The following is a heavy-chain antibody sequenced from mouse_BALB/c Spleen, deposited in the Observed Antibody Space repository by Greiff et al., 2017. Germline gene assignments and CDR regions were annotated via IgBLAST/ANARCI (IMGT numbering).Heavy chain of an antibody. CDR1: GFTFSSYA. D-gene: IGHD1-1*02. V-gene: IGHV5-9-4*01. Sequence: EVQGVESGGGLVKPGGSLKLSCAASGFTFSSYAMSWVRQSPEKRLEWVAEISSGGSYTYYPDTVTGRFTISRDNAKNTLYLEMSSLRSEDTAMYYCARVSRGGSGSWFAYWGQGTLVTVAA. J-gene: IGHJ3*01. CDR3: ARVSRGGSGSWFAY. CDR2: ISSGGSYT.